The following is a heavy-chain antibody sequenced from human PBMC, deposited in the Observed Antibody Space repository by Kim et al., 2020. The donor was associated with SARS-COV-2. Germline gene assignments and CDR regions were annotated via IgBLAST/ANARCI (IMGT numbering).Heavy chain of an antibody. CDR2: ISSSSSYT. V-gene: IGHV3-11*05. D-gene: IGHD6-19*01. CDR3: ARGAGVSGWYYYYGMDV. Sequence: GGSLRLSCAASGFTFSDYYMSWIRQAPGKGLEWVSYISSSSSYTNYADSVKGRFTISRDNAKNSLYLQMNSLRAEDTAVYYCARGAGVSGWYYYYGMDVWGQGTTVTVSS. CDR1: GFTFSDYY. J-gene: IGHJ6*02.